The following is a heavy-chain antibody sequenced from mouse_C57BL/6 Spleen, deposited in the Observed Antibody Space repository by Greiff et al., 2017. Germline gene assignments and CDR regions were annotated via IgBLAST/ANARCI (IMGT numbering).Heavy chain of an antibody. Sequence: QVQLQQPGAELVKPGASVKMSCKASGYTFTSYWITWVKQRPGQGLEWIGDIYPGSGSTNYNEKFKSKATLTVDTSSSTAYMQLSSLTSEDAAVYYCARYPDGYFAMDYWGQGPSVTVSS. CDR3: ARYPDGYFAMDY. D-gene: IGHD2-3*01. V-gene: IGHV1-55*01. CDR2: IYPGSGST. J-gene: IGHJ4*01. CDR1: GYTFTSYW.